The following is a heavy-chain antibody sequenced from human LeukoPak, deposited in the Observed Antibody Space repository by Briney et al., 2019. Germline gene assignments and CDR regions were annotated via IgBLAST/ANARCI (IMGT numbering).Heavy chain of an antibody. CDR1: GYTFTSPG. V-gene: IGHV1-18*01. Sequence: ASVKVSCMASGYTFTSPGISWVRPAPGQGLEWMGWIKTYNGKTNYAQNLQGRVTITTDTSPSTAYIEMWSLRSHDTALYNCASIKHSYDSRGYVVTDAFDIWGQGTMVTVSS. D-gene: IGHD3-22*01. J-gene: IGHJ3*02. CDR3: ASIKHSYDSRGYVVTDAFDI. CDR2: IKTYNGKT.